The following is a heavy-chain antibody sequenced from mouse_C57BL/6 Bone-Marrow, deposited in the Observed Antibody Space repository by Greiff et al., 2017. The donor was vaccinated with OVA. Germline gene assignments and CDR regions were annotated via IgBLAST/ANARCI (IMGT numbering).Heavy chain of an antibody. CDR3: ARSAGYYVYAMDY. CDR1: GYAFSSYW. V-gene: IGHV1-80*01. J-gene: IGHJ4*01. D-gene: IGHD1-1*02. Sequence: VQLQQSGAELVKPGASVKISCKASGYAFSSYWMNWVKQRPGKGLEWIGQIYPGDGDTNYNGKFKGKATLTADNASSTAYMQLSSLTSEDSAVYFCARSAGYYVYAMDYWGQGTSVTVSS. CDR2: IYPGDGDT.